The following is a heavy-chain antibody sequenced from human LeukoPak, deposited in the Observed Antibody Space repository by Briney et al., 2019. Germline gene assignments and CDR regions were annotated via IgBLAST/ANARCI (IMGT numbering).Heavy chain of an antibody. V-gene: IGHV1-8*01. J-gene: IGHJ4*02. Sequence: ASVNLSFNAAGYTFTSYDIYWIRQATGPGLELMGWMNINSGNTTNAKKFQSRVDMTTNTSISTAYIELSSLSSEDTAVYYCARGRVKDGPQKLFEHWGQGTPVTVSS. CDR3: ARGRVKDGPQKLFEH. CDR2: MNINSGNT. CDR1: GYTFTSYD. D-gene: IGHD4-11*01.